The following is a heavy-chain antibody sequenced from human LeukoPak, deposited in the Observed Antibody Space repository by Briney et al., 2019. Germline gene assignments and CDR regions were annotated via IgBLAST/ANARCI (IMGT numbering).Heavy chain of an antibody. CDR3: AREVAGTFVY. CDR1: GFTFSSHS. CDR2: ISSSGSTI. V-gene: IGHV3-48*01. D-gene: IGHD6-19*01. J-gene: IGHJ4*02. Sequence: GGSLRLSCAASGFTFSSHSMNWVRQAPGKGLEWVSYISSSGSTIYYADSVKGRFTISRDNSKNTLYLQMNSLRAEDTAVYYCAREVAGTFVYWGQGTLVTVSS.